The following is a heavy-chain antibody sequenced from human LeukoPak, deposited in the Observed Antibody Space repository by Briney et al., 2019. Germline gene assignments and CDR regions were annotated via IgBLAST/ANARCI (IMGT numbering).Heavy chain of an antibody. Sequence: GGSLRLSCLGSGFTFSASYMNWIRQAPGKGLDWVSHISSSGSVIYYADSVKGRFTISRDNAKKSLYLQMNSLRAEDTAVYYCAKGPVVTFDIWGQGTMVTVSS. D-gene: IGHD2-15*01. CDR1: GFTFSASY. CDR2: ISSSGSVI. CDR3: AKGPVVTFDI. V-gene: IGHV3-11*04. J-gene: IGHJ3*02.